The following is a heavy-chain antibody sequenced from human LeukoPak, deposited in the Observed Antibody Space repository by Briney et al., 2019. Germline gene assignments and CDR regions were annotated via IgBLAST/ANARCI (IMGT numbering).Heavy chain of an antibody. CDR1: GFTFRSYW. D-gene: IGHD3-10*01. CDR2: MRPDGGEK. CDR3: ARETPYGSLTFDY. V-gene: IGHV3-7*03. J-gene: IGHJ4*02. Sequence: GGSLRLSCAASGFTFRSYWMSWVRQAPGKGLEWVANMRPDGGEKYYVDSVKGRFTVSRDNAKSSLYLQMNSLRAEDTAVYYCARETPYGSLTFDYWGQGTRVTVSS.